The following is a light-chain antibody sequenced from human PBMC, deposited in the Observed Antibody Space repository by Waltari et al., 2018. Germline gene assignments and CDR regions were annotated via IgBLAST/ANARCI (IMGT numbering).Light chain of an antibody. Sequence: SGRARQIISRALAWYQQKPGQAPRLLIYDVSTRASGIPDRFSGSWSGTDFSLTISRLEPEDFAVYYCQHYVRLPVKFDQGTKLEFK. CDR3: QHYVRLPVK. CDR2: DVS. J-gene: IGKJ1*01. CDR1: QIISRA. V-gene: IGKV3-20*01.